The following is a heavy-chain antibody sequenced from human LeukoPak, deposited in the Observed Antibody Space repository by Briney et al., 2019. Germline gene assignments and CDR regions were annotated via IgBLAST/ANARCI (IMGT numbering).Heavy chain of an antibody. CDR2: INPNSGGT. Sequence: ASVKVSCTASGYTFTAYYIHWVRQAPGQGLEWMGWINPNSGGTNYAQKVQGRVTMTRDKSISTAYMELSRLRSDDTAVYYCAREGNYYGMDVWGQGTTVTVSS. J-gene: IGHJ6*02. CDR3: AREGNYYGMDV. V-gene: IGHV1-2*02. CDR1: GYTFTAYY.